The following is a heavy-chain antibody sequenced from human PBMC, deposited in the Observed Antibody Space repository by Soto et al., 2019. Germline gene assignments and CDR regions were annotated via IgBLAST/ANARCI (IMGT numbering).Heavy chain of an antibody. J-gene: IGHJ4*02. CDR1: GFTFSSYA. D-gene: IGHD3-22*01. V-gene: IGHV3-23*01. CDR2: ISGSGGST. Sequence: GGSLRLSCAASGFTFSSYAMSWVRQAPGKGLEWVSAISGSGGSTYYADSVKGRFTISRDNSKNTLYLQMNSLRAEDTAVYYCAKSIYYYDSSGYYPPAAFDYWGQGTLVTVSS. CDR3: AKSIYYYDSSGYYPPAAFDY.